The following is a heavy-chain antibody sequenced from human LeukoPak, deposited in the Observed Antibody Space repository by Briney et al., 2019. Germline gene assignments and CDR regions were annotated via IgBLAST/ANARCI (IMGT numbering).Heavy chain of an antibody. V-gene: IGHV3-7*04. Sequence: GGPLRLSCAASGFTFSNCWMNWVRQAPGRGLEWVANVKQDGSETHYVDSVKGRFTISRDNAKNSLFLEMNSLRGEDTAVYYCARDPDSTIWPQYFQHWGQGALVTVSS. CDR2: VKQDGSET. CDR3: ARDPDSTIWPQYFQH. D-gene: IGHD6-13*01. J-gene: IGHJ1*01. CDR1: GFTFSNCW.